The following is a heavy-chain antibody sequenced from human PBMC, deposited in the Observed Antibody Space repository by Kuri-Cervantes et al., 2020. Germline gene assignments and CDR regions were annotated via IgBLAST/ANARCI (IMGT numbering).Heavy chain of an antibody. D-gene: IGHD1-26*01. CDR1: GFTFSIYS. J-gene: IGHJ4*02. CDR2: ISGSGTYI. Sequence: GGSLRLSCAASGFTFSIYSMNWVRQAPGKGLEWVSSISGSGTYIYNADSVKGRFTISRDNARNSLYLQMNSLRAEDTAFYYCARGGKWELVPFDSWGQGTLVTVSS. CDR3: ARGGKWELVPFDS. V-gene: IGHV3-21*03.